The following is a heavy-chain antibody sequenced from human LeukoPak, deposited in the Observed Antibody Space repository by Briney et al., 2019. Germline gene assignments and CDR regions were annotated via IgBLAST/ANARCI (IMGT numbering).Heavy chain of an antibody. CDR2: ISAYNGNT. CDR3: ARALWFGDPRYYFDY. J-gene: IGHJ4*02. V-gene: IGHV1-18*01. CDR1: GYTFTSYG. D-gene: IGHD3-10*01. Sequence: GASVKVSCKASGYTFTSYGISWVRQAPGQGLEWMGWISAYNGNTNYAQKLQGRVTMTTDTSTSTAYMELRSLRSDDTAVYYCARALWFGDPRYYFDYWGQGTLVTVSS.